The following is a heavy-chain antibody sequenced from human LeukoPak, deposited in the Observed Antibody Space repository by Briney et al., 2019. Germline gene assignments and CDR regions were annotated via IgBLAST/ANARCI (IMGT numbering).Heavy chain of an antibody. V-gene: IGHV3-11*01. Sequence: PGGSLRLSCAASGFTFSDYYMSWIRQAPGKGLEWVSYISSSGSTIYYADSVKGRFTISRDNAKNSLYLQMNSLRAEDTAVYYCAKPSKYCSSTSCYPSGSGKSYYFDYWGQGTLVTVSS. D-gene: IGHD2-2*01. CDR1: GFTFSDYY. CDR3: AKPSKYCSSTSCYPSGSGKSYYFDY. J-gene: IGHJ4*02. CDR2: ISSSGSTI.